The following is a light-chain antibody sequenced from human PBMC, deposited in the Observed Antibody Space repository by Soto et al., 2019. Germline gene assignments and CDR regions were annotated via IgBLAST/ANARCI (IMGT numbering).Light chain of an antibody. J-gene: IGKJ2*01. Sequence: DIVMTQSPDSLAVSLGERATTNCKSSQSLLYSSYNKNYLAWYQQKLRQPPKLHIYWASTREYGVPARFSGSGSGRDFTLPIISLQAEDVAFYYCQQYFTKREYTFGQGTKLTLK. V-gene: IGKV4-1*01. CDR3: QQYFTKREYT. CDR2: WAS. CDR1: QSLLYSSYNKNY.